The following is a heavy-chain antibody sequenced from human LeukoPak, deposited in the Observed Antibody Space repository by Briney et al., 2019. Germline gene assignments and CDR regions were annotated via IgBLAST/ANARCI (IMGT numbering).Heavy chain of an antibody. D-gene: IGHD1-7*01. CDR1: GGSISSYY. CDR3: GRYNWNYSYLDY. Sequence: TSETLSLTCTVSGGSISSYYWSWIRQPPGKGLEWIGYIYSSGSTSYNPSLMSRVTISVDTSNNQFSLNLSSVTAADRAVYFCGRYNWNYSYLDYWGQGILVTVSS. CDR2: IYSSGST. V-gene: IGHV4-59*01. J-gene: IGHJ4*02.